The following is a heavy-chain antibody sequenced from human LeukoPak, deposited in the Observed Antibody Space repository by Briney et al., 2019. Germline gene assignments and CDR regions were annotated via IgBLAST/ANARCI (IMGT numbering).Heavy chain of an antibody. D-gene: IGHD3-22*01. CDR3: ARHYYDSSGYYYPVDY. Sequence: SEXXSLTCTVSGGSISSSSYYWGWIRQPPGKGLEWIGSIYYSGSTYYNPSLKSRVTISVDTSKNQFSLKLSSVTAADTAVYYCARHYYDSSGYYYPVDYWGQGTLVTVSS. J-gene: IGHJ4*02. CDR1: GGSISSSSYY. CDR2: IYYSGST. V-gene: IGHV4-39*01.